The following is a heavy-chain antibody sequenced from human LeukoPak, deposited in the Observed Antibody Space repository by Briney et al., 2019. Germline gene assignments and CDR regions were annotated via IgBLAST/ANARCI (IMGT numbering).Heavy chain of an antibody. Sequence: ASVKVSCKASGYTFTTYGISRVRQAPGQGLEWMGWVSGNNGKTNYAQKLQGRVTMTTDTSTNTAYMELRSLRSDDTAVYYCARDFYHSGTNWYDDFDVWGQGTMVTVSS. CDR2: VSGNNGKT. J-gene: IGHJ3*01. D-gene: IGHD1-1*01. V-gene: IGHV1-18*01. CDR3: ARDFYHSGTNWYDDFDV. CDR1: GYTFTTYG.